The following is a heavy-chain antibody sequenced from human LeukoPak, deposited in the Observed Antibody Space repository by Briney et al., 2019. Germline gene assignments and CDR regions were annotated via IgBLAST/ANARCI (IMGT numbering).Heavy chain of an antibody. CDR3: ARSYCSSTSCYGWFDY. D-gene: IGHD2-2*01. Sequence: GGSLRLSCAASGFTFSSYWMSWVRQVPGKGLVWVSRINSDGSSTTYADSVKGRFTISRDNAKNTLYLQMNSLRAEDTAVYYCARSYCSSTSCYGWFDYWGQGTLVTVSS. CDR2: INSDGSST. V-gene: IGHV3-74*01. CDR1: GFTFSSYW. J-gene: IGHJ4*02.